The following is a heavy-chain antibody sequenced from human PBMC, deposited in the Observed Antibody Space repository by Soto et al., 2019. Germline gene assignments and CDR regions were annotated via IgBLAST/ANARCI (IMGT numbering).Heavy chain of an antibody. J-gene: IGHJ4*02. Sequence: GSLRLSCAASGFTFSDYYMSWFRQAPGKGLEWVSYISGSGSTIHDADSVKGRFTISRDNAKNSLYLQMNSLRAEDTALYYCARLGSIAAAGTPDYWGQGTLVTVSS. CDR2: ISGSGSTI. D-gene: IGHD6-13*01. CDR3: ARLGSIAAAGTPDY. CDR1: GFTFSDYY. V-gene: IGHV3-11*01.